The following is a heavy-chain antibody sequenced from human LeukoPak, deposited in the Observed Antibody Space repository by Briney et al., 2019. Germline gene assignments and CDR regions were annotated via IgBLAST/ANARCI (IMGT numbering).Heavy chain of an antibody. CDR3: ARWDDSYWAFGT. CDR1: GGSISSGPYF. J-gene: IGHJ5*02. CDR2: FSLGGGTT. V-gene: IGHV4-61*09. D-gene: IGHD4-11*01. Sequence: SQTLSLTCSVSGGSISSGPYFWSWLRQSPGKGLEWIGYFSLGGGTTSYTSSLKSRVTISRDTSKNQLSLKLTSVTAADTAVYYCARWDDSYWAFGTWGPGTLVTVSS.